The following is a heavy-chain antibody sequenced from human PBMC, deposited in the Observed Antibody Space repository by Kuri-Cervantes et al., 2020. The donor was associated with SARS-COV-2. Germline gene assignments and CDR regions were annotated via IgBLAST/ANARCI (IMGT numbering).Heavy chain of an antibody. CDR2: ISGSSSTK. J-gene: IGHJ4*02. CDR1: GFTYSSYS. Sequence: GESLKISYAASGFTYSSYSMNWVRQAPGKGLEWVSYISGSSSTKYYADSVKGRFTISRDNAKNSLYLQMNSLGDEDTAVYYCARDHGMGSNGFDYWGQGTLVTVSS. V-gene: IGHV3-48*02. D-gene: IGHD2-8*01. CDR3: ARDHGMGSNGFDY.